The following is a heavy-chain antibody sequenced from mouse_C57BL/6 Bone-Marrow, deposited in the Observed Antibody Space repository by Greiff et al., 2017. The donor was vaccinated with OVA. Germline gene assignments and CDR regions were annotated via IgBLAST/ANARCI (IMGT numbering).Heavy chain of an antibody. CDR1: GYTFTSYG. V-gene: IGHV1-81*01. J-gene: IGHJ2*01. CDR3: ALERRGY. Sequence: QVHVKQSGAELARPGASVKLSCTASGYTFTSYGISWVQQRPGQGLEWIGEIYPRSGNTYYNEKFKGTATLTADKSSSTAYMELRSLTSEDSAVYFCALERRGYWGQGTTLTVSS. D-gene: IGHD2-12*01. CDR2: IYPRSGNT.